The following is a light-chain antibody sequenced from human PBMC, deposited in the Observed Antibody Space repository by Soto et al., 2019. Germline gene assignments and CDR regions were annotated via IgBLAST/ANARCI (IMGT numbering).Light chain of an antibody. Sequence: EIVLTQSPATLSLSPGQRATLSCRASQSVGSYLAWYQQKPGQAPRLLIYDASNRATGIPDRFSGSGSGTDFTLTISSLEPEDFAVSSCHQRSNWPRTFGQGTKLEIK. CDR1: QSVGSY. J-gene: IGKJ2*01. V-gene: IGKV3-11*01. CDR3: HQRSNWPRT. CDR2: DAS.